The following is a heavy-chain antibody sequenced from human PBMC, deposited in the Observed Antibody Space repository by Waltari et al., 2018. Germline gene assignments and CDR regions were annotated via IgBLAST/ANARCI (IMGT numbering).Heavy chain of an antibody. V-gene: IGHV3-74*01. J-gene: IGHJ4*02. Sequence: EVKLVESGGGVVKPGGSLILACAASGVTVRDTWPHRVRTAPGKGLVWVSRMNSDATIKDYADSVKGRFTISRDNAENTLYLQMNSLRIEDTAIYYCVRGSSGWYGTDFWGQGTPVTVSS. CDR1: GVTVRDTW. CDR2: MNSDATIK. CDR3: VRGSSGWYGTDF. D-gene: IGHD6-19*01.